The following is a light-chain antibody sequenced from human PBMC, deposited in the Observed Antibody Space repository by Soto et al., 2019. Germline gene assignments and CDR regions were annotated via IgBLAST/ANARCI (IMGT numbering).Light chain of an antibody. CDR3: AAWDDTLNGWV. V-gene: IGLV1-44*01. J-gene: IGLJ3*02. Sequence: QSVLTQPPSASGTPGQGVTISCSGSTSTIGSNFVIWYQQLPGTAPKLLIYSNNKRPSGVPDRFSGSKSGPSASLAISGLQSEDEADYYCAAWDDTLNGWVFGGGTKVTVL. CDR2: SNN. CDR1: TSTIGSNF.